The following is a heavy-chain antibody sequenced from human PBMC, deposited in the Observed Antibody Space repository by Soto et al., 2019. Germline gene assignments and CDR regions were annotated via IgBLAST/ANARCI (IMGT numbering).Heavy chain of an antibody. CDR1: GFTFTSYA. Sequence: ASVKVSCKASGFTFTSYAISWVRQAPGQGLEWMGWISAYNDNTNYAQKLQGRVTMTTDTSTSTAYMELRSLRSDDTAVYYCAREWFGEFVYYIAYCSQRALVSVSS. CDR3: AREWFGEFVYYIAY. V-gene: IGHV1-18*01. J-gene: IGHJ4*02. CDR2: ISAYNDNT. D-gene: IGHD3-10*01.